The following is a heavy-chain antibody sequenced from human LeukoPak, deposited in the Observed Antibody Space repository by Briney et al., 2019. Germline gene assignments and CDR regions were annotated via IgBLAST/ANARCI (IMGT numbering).Heavy chain of an antibody. Sequence: AGSLRLSCAVSGFTFSSFAVHWVRQTPGKGLEWVAVISYDRSKTYYADSVKGRFTISRDNSKNTVYLQMNSLSTEDTAMYYCAKGYNYGQDYWGQGTLVTVSS. CDR3: AKGYNYGQDY. CDR2: ISYDRSKT. D-gene: IGHD5-18*01. V-gene: IGHV3-30-3*01. CDR1: GFTFSSFA. J-gene: IGHJ4*02.